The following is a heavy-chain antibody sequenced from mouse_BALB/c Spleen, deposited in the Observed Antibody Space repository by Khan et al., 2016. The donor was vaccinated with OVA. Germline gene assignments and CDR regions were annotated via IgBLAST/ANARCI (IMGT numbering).Heavy chain of an antibody. CDR1: GYSITSNYA. CDR3: ARGNYYGYAMDY. Sequence: EAQLVESGPGLVKPSQSLSLTCTVTGYSITSNYAWNWIRQFPGNKLEWMGYISYSGSTSYNPSLKSRISITRDTSKNQFFLPLNSVTTEDTATYYCARGNYYGYAMDYWGQGTSVTVSS. D-gene: IGHD1-1*01. J-gene: IGHJ4*01. V-gene: IGHV3-2*02. CDR2: ISYSGST.